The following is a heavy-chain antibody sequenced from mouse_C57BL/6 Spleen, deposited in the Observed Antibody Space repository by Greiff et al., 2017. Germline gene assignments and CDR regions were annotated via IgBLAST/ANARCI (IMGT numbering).Heavy chain of an antibody. CDR1: GYTFTSYW. CDR2: IDPSDSYT. V-gene: IGHV1-69*01. Sequence: QVQLQQPGAELVMPGASVKLSCKASGYTFTSYWMHWVKQRPGQGLEWIGEIDPSDSYTNYNQKFKGKSTLTVDKSSSTAYMQLSSLTSEDSAVYYCARQGDYSNHFDYWGQGTTLTVSS. J-gene: IGHJ2*01. D-gene: IGHD2-5*01. CDR3: ARQGDYSNHFDY.